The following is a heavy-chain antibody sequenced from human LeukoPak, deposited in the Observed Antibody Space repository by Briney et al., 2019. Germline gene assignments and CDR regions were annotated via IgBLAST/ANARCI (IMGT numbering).Heavy chain of an antibody. CDR1: GYTFTSHG. J-gene: IGHJ3*02. D-gene: IGHD1-7*01. Sequence: ASVKVSCKASGYTFTSHGISWVRQAPGQGLEWMGWISAYNGYTNSAQNLQGRVTMTTDTSTSTAYMELRSLRSDDTAVYYCARATKWYYAFDIWGQGTMVTVSS. CDR3: ARATKWYYAFDI. V-gene: IGHV1-18*01. CDR2: ISAYNGYT.